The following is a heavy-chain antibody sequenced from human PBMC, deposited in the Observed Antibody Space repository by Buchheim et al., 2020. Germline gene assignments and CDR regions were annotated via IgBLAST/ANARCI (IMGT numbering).Heavy chain of an antibody. J-gene: IGHJ4*02. CDR3: ASPYDSSGYYLSPHQN. CDR1: GFTFSSYG. V-gene: IGHV3-33*08. D-gene: IGHD3-22*01. Sequence: VQLLESGGGLVQPGGSLRLSCAASGFTFSSYGMHWVRQAPGKGLEWVAVIWYDGSNKYYADSVKGRFTISRDNSKNILYLQMNSLRADDTAVYYCASPYDSSGYYLSPHQNWGQGTL. CDR2: IWYDGSNK.